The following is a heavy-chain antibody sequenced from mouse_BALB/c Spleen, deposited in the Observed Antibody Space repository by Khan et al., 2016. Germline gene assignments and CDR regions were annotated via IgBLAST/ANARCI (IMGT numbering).Heavy chain of an antibody. V-gene: IGHV1-87*01. J-gene: IGHJ2*01. D-gene: IGHD2-3*01. Sequence: QVQLQQSGAELAKPGASVKLSCKASGYTFTSYWMQWVKQRPGQGLEWIGAIYPGDGDTRYTQKFKGKATLTADKSSSTAYMQLSSLASEDSAVYYCARWVLDYCGQGTTLTVSS. CDR2: IYPGDGDT. CDR1: GYTFTSYW. CDR3: ARWVLDY.